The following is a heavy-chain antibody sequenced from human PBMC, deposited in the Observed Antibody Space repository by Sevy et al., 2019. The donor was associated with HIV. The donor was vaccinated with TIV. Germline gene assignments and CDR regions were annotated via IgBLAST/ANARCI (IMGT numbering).Heavy chain of an antibody. CDR1: GFTFSSYA. D-gene: IGHD5-18*01. CDR2: ISGSGGST. J-gene: IGHJ2*01. CDR3: AKDGGIQLWLVAWSSDF. Sequence: GGSLRLSCAASGFTFSSYAMSWVRQAPGKGLEWVSAISGSGGSTYYADSVKGRFTISRDNSKNTLYLQMNSLRAEDTAVYYGAKDGGIQLWLVAWSSDFWGRGTRFT. V-gene: IGHV3-23*01.